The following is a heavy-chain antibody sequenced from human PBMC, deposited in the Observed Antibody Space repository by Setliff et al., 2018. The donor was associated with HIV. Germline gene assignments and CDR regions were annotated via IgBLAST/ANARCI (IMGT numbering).Heavy chain of an antibody. Sequence: ASVKVSCKASGYTFTGYYMHWVRQAPGQGLEWMGRINPNSGGTKYAQKFQGRVTMTRDTSISTAYMELSRPISDDTAVYYCARESRDIVATSPLDYWGQGTLVTVSS. CDR2: INPNSGGT. J-gene: IGHJ4*02. V-gene: IGHV1-2*06. CDR3: ARESRDIVATSPLDY. CDR1: GYTFTGYY. D-gene: IGHD5-12*01.